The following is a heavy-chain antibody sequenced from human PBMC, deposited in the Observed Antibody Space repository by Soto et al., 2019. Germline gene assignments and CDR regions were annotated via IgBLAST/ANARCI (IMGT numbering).Heavy chain of an antibody. V-gene: IGHV4-34*01. Sequence: SETLSLTCAVYGGSFSGYYWSWIRQPPGKGLEWIGEINHSGSTNYNPSLKSRVTISVDTSKNQFSLNLSSVTAADTAVYYCARDVWVGRNYDFWSGSTYYYYMDVWGKGTTVTVSS. J-gene: IGHJ6*03. CDR2: INHSGST. CDR1: GGSFSGYY. D-gene: IGHD3-3*01. CDR3: ARDVWVGRNYDFWSGSTYYYYMDV.